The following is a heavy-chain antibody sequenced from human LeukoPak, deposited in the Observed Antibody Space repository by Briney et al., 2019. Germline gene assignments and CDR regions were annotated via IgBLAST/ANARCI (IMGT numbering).Heavy chain of an antibody. V-gene: IGHV1-2*02. CDR3: ARNRYGYNFGY. Sequence: VASVKVSCKASGYTFTDYYFHWVRQAPGQGLEWMGWISPNSGGTNYAQKFQGRVTMTRDTSISTTYMELSSLTSDDTAVYYCARNRYGYNFGYWAQGTLVTVSS. CDR1: GYTFTDYY. CDR2: ISPNSGGT. D-gene: IGHD5-24*01. J-gene: IGHJ4*02.